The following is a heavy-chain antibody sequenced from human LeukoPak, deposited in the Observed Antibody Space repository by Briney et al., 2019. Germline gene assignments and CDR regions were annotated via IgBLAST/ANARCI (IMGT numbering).Heavy chain of an antibody. D-gene: IGHD6-13*01. CDR2: IYTSGST. CDR1: GGSISSYY. Sequence: SETLSLTCTVSGGSISSYYWSWIRQPAGKGLEWIGRIYTSGSTNYNPSLKSRVTLSVDTSKNQFSLRLNSVTAADTAVYYCARGGSAAKYYFDSWGQGTLVTVSS. CDR3: ARGGSAAKYYFDS. V-gene: IGHV4-4*07. J-gene: IGHJ4*02.